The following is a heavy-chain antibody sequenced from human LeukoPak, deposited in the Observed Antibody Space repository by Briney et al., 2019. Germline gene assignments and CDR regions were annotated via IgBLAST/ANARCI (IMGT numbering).Heavy chain of an antibody. CDR2: IHHSERT. CDR3: ARSDDYYIRH. V-gene: IGHV4-4*02. J-gene: IGHJ1*01. D-gene: IGHD2-21*02. CDR1: GDSISSNKW. Sequence: PSGTLSLTCAVSGDSISSNKWWNWVRRPPGKGLEWIGEIHHSERTNYNPSLKSRVTMSVDKSKNEFSLNLSSVTAADTAVYYCARSDDYYIRHWGQGTLVTVSS.